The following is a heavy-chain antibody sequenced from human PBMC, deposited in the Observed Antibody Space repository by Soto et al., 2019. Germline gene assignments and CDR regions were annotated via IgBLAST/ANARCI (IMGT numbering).Heavy chain of an antibody. J-gene: IGHJ4*02. Sequence: EVQLVESGGGLIQPGGSLRLSCAVSGFTVSNNYMSWVRQAPGKGLEGVSVIYSGGYTAYGDSVKGRFTISRDNSKNTTYLQMNSPDTATGAVYSFATGPGGGGYWGQGTLVTVSS. CDR3: ATGPGGGGY. CDR1: GFTVSNNY. CDR2: IYSGGYT. D-gene: IGHD3-10*01. V-gene: IGHV3-53*01.